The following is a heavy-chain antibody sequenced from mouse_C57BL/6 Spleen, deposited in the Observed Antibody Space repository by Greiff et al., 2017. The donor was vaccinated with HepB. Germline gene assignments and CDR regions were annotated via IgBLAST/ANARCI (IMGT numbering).Heavy chain of an antibody. CDR1: GFNIKDYY. D-gene: IGHD1-1*01. CDR2: ILPGSGST. CDR3: ARGNYYGSSYGYFDV. Sequence: QVQLQQSGAELVKPGASVKLSCTASGFNIKDYYMHWVKQRPGHGLEWIGEILPGSGSTNYNEKFKGKATFTADTSSNTAYMQLSSLTTEDSAIYYCARGNYYGSSYGYFDVWGTGTTVTVSS. J-gene: IGHJ1*03. V-gene: IGHV1-9*01.